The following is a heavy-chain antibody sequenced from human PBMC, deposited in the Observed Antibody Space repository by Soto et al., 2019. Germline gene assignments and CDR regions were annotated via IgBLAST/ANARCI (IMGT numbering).Heavy chain of an antibody. CDR2: IYYSGST. V-gene: IGHV4-39*02. Sequence: SETLSLTCTVSGGSISSSSYYWGWIRQPPGKGLEWIGSIYYSGSTYYNPSLKSRVTISVDTSKNQFSLKLSSVTAADTAVYYCARDNPSGYDWGTLSGGMDVWGQGTTVTVSS. D-gene: IGHD5-12*01. J-gene: IGHJ6*02. CDR1: GGSISSSSYY. CDR3: ARDNPSGYDWGTLSGGMDV.